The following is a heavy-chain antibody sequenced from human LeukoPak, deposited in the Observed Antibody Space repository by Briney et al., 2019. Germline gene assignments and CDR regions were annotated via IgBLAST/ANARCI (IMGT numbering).Heavy chain of an antibody. CDR2: VKTKGDGGAA. CDR3: TTDRMIYATNWAVSWFDP. J-gene: IGHJ5*02. V-gene: IGHV3-15*01. Sequence: GGSLRLSCAASGFTFRSYAMNWVRQAPGKGLEWVGRVKTKGDGGAADYAAPVKGRFTISRDDSTKTVYLQMNSLKTEDTAVYYCTTDRMIYATNWAVSWFDPWGQGTLVTVSS. D-gene: IGHD2-8*01. CDR1: GFTFRSYA.